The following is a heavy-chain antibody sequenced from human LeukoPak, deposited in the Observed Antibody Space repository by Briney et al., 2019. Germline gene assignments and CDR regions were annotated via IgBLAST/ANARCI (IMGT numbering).Heavy chain of an antibody. J-gene: IGHJ6*02. Sequence: ALVKVSCKASGYTFTSYGISWVRQAPGQGLEWMGWISAYNGNTNYAQKLQGRVTMTTDTSTSTAYMELRSLRSDDTAVYYCARGNYYGSGSYYGQDYYYYGMDVWGQGTTVTVSS. CDR1: GYTFTSYG. V-gene: IGHV1-18*01. CDR3: ARGNYYGSGSYYGQDYYYYGMDV. CDR2: ISAYNGNT. D-gene: IGHD3-10*01.